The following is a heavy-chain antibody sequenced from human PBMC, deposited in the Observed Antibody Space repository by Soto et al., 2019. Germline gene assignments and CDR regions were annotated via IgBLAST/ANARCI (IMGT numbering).Heavy chain of an antibody. CDR3: ARKGPMLDNWFDP. V-gene: IGHV1-69*12. Sequence: QVQLVQSGAEVKKPGSSVKVSCKASGGTFSSYAISWVRQAPGQGLEWMGGIIPIFGTANYAQKFQGRVTVNADESTGPAYRELRRLRVEDTAVYYCARKGPMLDNWFDPWGQGTLVTVSS. D-gene: IGHD2-8*01. CDR1: GGTFSSYA. CDR2: IIPIFGTA. J-gene: IGHJ5*02.